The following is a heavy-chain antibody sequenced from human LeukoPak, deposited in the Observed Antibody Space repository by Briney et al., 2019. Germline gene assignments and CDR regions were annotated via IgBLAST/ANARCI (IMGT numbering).Heavy chain of an antibody. Sequence: SETLSLTCTVSGGSISIGGYYWSWIRQHPGKGQEWIGYIYYSGSTYYNPSLKSRVTISVDTSKNQFSLKLSSVTAADTAVYYCASAAVITNWFDPWGQGTLVTVSS. CDR2: IYYSGST. J-gene: IGHJ5*02. CDR3: ASAAVITNWFDP. CDR1: GGSISIGGYY. V-gene: IGHV4-31*03. D-gene: IGHD3-22*01.